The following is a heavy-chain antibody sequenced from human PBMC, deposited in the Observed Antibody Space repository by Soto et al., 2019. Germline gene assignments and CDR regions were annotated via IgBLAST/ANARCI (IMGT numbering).Heavy chain of an antibody. V-gene: IGHV4-34*01. CDR2: INHSGST. CDR3: ARGRRGLWFGNNYWYYGMDV. D-gene: IGHD3-10*01. CDR1: GGSFSGYY. Sequence: PSETLSLTCAVYGGSFSGYYWSWIRQPPGKGLEWIGEINHSGSTNYNPSLKSRVTISVDTSKNQFSLKLSSVTAADTAVYYCARGRRGLWFGNNYWYYGMDVWGQGTTVTVS. J-gene: IGHJ6*02.